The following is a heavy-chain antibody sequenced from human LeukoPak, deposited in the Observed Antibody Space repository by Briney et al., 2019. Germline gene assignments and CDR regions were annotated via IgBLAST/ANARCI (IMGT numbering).Heavy chain of an antibody. D-gene: IGHD3-22*01. CDR2: ISGSGGST. V-gene: IGHV3-23*01. J-gene: IGHJ4*02. CDR3: AKTSSGYYQAFDY. Sequence: PGGSLRLSCAASGFTFSSYAMSWVRQAPGKGLEWVSAISGSGGSTYYADSVKGRFTISRDNSKNTLYLQMNSLRAEGTAVYYCAKTSSGYYQAFDYWGQGTLVTVSS. CDR1: GFTFSSYA.